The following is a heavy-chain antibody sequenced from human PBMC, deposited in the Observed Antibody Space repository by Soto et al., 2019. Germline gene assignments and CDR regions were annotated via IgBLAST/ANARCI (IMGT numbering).Heavy chain of an antibody. CDR1: GYTFTSYV. CDR2: ISAYNGNT. CDR3: ARMGADCLLFGAVDI. J-gene: IGHJ3*02. D-gene: IGHD3-9*01. Sequence: QVQLVQSGAELTKPGASVKVSCQASGYTFTSYVISWARKAPGQGREWMGWISAYNGNTNYAQKLQGRVTMTTDTSTSTAYMELRSLRSDDTAVYYCARMGADCLLFGAVDIWGQGTMVTVSS. V-gene: IGHV1-18*01.